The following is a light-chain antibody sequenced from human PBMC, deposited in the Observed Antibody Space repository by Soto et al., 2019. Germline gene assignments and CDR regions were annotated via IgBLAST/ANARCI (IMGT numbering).Light chain of an antibody. CDR2: DAS. V-gene: IGKV3-11*01. CDR1: QSVSSY. J-gene: IGKJ1*01. Sequence: EIVLTQSPATLSLSPGERATLSCRASQSVSSYFAWYQQKPGQAPRLLIYDASNRATGIPARFSGSVSGTDVTLTISSLEPEDFAVYYCQQRGNWPVTFGQGTRVEIK. CDR3: QQRGNWPVT.